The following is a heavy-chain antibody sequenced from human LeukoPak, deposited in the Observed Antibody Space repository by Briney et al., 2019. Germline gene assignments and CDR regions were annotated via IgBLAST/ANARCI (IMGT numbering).Heavy chain of an antibody. CDR2: MNPNSGNT. J-gene: IGHJ5*02. CDR1: GYAFTSYD. CDR3: ARVDSIAAAGHNWFDP. V-gene: IGHV1-8*01. Sequence: ASVKVSCKASGYAFTSYDINWVRQATGQGLEWMGWMNPNSGNTGYAQKFQGRVTMTRNTSISTAYMELSSLRSEDTAVYYCARVDSIAAAGHNWFDPWGQGTLVTVSS. D-gene: IGHD6-13*01.